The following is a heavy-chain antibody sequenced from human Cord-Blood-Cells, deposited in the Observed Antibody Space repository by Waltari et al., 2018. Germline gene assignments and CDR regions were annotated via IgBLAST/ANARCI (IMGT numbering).Heavy chain of an antibody. CDR3: AARGGPFDWFDY. J-gene: IGHJ4*02. Sequence: QVQLVQSGAEVKKPGASVKVSCKASGYTFTGYYMHWVRQAPGQGLEWMGWINPNSGGTNYAQKCQGRVTMARDTSISTAYMERSRLRSDDTAVYYCAARGGPFDWFDYWGQGTLVTVSS. CDR2: INPNSGGT. V-gene: IGHV1-2*02. CDR1: GYTFTGYY. D-gene: IGHD3-9*01.